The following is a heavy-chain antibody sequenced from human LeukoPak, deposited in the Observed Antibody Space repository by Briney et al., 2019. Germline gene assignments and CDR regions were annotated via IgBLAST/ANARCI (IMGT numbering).Heavy chain of an antibody. CDR1: GFTFSSYA. J-gene: IGHJ4*02. D-gene: IGHD3-3*01. Sequence: PGGSLRLSCAASGFTFSSYAMSWVRQAPGKGLEWVSAISGSGGSTYYADSVKGRFTISRDNSKSTLYLQMNSLRAEDTAVYYCAKDQGPLRFLEWPPIDYWGQGTLVTVSS. V-gene: IGHV3-23*01. CDR2: ISGSGGST. CDR3: AKDQGPLRFLEWPPIDY.